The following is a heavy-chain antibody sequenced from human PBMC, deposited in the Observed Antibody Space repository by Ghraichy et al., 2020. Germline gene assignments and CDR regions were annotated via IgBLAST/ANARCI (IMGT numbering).Heavy chain of an antibody. CDR2: IYYSGST. V-gene: IGHV4-31*03. J-gene: IGHJ5*02. CDR1: GGSVNSADYY. D-gene: IGHD3-3*01. Sequence: SETLSLTCTVSGGSVNSADYYWSWIRQHPGKGLEWIGNIYYSGSTYYNPSLRSRFLISLDTSKNQFSLKLSSVTAADTAIYYCARVGMTILGAPNYWFDPWGQRTLRTVSS. CDR3: ARVGMTILGAPNYWFDP.